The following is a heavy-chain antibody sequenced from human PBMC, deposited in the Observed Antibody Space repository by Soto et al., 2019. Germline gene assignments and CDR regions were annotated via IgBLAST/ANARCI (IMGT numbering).Heavy chain of an antibody. CDR2: IWYYGSNQ. CDR3: ARVREMLGSYYYYDMDV. CDR1: GFTFSNHA. V-gene: IGHV3-33*01. Sequence: QVKLVESGGGVVQPGRSLRLSCAASGFTFSNHAMHWVRQAPGKGLEWVAVIWYYGSNQYYADSVKGRFTIFRDNSRDTLYLQMNSLRVADTAVYYCARVREMLGSYYYYDMDVWGQGTTVTVS. D-gene: IGHD2-8*01. J-gene: IGHJ6*02.